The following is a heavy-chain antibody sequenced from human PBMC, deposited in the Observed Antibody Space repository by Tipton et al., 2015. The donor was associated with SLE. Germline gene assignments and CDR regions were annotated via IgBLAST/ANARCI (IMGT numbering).Heavy chain of an antibody. D-gene: IGHD6-13*01. CDR1: GGTFSSYA. J-gene: IGHJ1*01. CDR2: IIPIFGTA. CDR3: ARSPYGSRWRGHFQQ. Sequence: QSGPEVKKPGSSVKVSCKASGGTFSSYAISWVRQAPGQGLEWMGGIIPIFGTANYAQKFQGRVTITADKSTSTAYMELSSLRSEDTAVYYCARSPYGSRWRGHFQQWGQGTLVPVSS. V-gene: IGHV1-69*06.